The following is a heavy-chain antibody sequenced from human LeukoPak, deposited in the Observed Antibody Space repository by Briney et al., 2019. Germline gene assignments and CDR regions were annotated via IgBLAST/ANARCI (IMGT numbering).Heavy chain of an antibody. CDR1: GFTFSSYG. V-gene: IGHV3-21*01. D-gene: IGHD3-22*01. CDR2: ISNSSSYI. CDR3: ARAGGTYYDSSGYYYGFDY. Sequence: GGSLRLSCAASGFTFSSYGMHWVRQAPGKGLEWGSSISNSSSYIYYADSVKGRFTISRDNAKNSLYLQMNSLRAEDTAVYYCARAGGTYYDSSGYYYGFDYWGQGTLVTVSS. J-gene: IGHJ4*02.